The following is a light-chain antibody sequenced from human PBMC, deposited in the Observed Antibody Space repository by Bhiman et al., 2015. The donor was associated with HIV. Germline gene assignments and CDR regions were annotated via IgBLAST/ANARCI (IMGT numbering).Light chain of an antibody. J-gene: IGLJ3*02. CDR2: ANS. V-gene: IGLV1-40*01. Sequence: QSVLTQPPSVSGAPGQRVTISCTGNSSNIGAGYDVHWYQQIPGTAPKLLIYANSNRPSGVPDRFSGSKSGTSASLAITGLQVDDEAAYYCQPYDSSLSGSWVFGGGTKLTVL. CDR1: SSNIGAGYD. CDR3: QPYDSSLSGSWV.